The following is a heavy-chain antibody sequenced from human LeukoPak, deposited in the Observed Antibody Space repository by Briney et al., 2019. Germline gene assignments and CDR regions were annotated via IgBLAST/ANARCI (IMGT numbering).Heavy chain of an antibody. CDR1: SGSISSSSYY. CDR2: IYYNGST. Sequence: SETLSLTCTVSSGSISSSSYYWGWIRQPPGKGLEWIGSIYYNGSTYYNPSLKSRVTMSVDTSKNQFSLRLSSVTAADTAFYYCARQSIAARGYYYYLDVWGKGTTVTVSS. V-gene: IGHV4-39*01. D-gene: IGHD6-6*01. J-gene: IGHJ6*03. CDR3: ARQSIAARGYYYYLDV.